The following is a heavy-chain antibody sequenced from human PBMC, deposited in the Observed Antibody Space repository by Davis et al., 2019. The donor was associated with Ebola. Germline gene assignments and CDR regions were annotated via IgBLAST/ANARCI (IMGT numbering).Heavy chain of an antibody. J-gene: IGHJ6*02. V-gene: IGHV3-64*01. CDR2: ISSNGGST. D-gene: IGHD4-17*01. Sequence: GESLKISCAASGFTFSSYAMHWVRQAPGTGLEYVSAISSNGGSTYYANSVKGRFTISSDNSKNTLYLQMGSLRAEEMAVYYCARDQEGDYGDYVLEYYGMDVWGQGTTVTVSS. CDR3: ARDQEGDYGDYVLEYYGMDV. CDR1: GFTFSSYA.